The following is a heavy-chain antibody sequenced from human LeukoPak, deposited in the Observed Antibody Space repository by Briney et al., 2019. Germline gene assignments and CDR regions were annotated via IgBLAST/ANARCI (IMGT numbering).Heavy chain of an antibody. J-gene: IGHJ3*02. V-gene: IGHV1-69*13. Sequence: GASVKVSCKASGGTFSSYAISWVRQAPGQGLEWMGGINPIFGTANYAQKFQGRVTITADESTSTAYMELSSLRSEDTAVYYCASTSGYSDAFDIWGQGTMVTVSS. CDR2: INPIFGTA. CDR1: GGTFSSYA. CDR3: ASTSGYSDAFDI. D-gene: IGHD2-2*03.